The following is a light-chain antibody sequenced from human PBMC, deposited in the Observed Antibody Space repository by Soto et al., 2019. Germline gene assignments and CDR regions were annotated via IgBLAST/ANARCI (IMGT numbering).Light chain of an antibody. V-gene: IGLV4-69*01. CDR3: QSLGTGIQV. CDR2: LNYDGTH. Sequence: QPVLTQSPSASASLGASVKLTCTLSSGYSTYAIAWHQQQSEKGPRFLMKLNYDGTHSKGDGFFDRFSGSSSGAERHLTISSLQSEDEADYYCQSLGTGIQVFGGGTKVTVL. CDR1: SGYSTYA. J-gene: IGLJ3*02.